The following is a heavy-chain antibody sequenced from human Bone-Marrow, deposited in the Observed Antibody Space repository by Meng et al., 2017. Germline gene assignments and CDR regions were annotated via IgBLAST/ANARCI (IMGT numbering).Heavy chain of an antibody. CDR3: AASPGWWRIDS. Sequence: QAQGSRPGRVSPWGTRALSWGVSGASARSGYWWTWVRQPPGKGLEWIGEFHHRGTTNYNPSLRSRVTISVDTSKNQFSLRLTSVTAADTAVYYCAASPGWWRIDSWGQGTLVTVSS. J-gene: IGHJ4*02. CDR2: FHHRGTT. D-gene: IGHD6-19*01. CDR1: GASARSGYW. V-gene: IGHV4-4*02.